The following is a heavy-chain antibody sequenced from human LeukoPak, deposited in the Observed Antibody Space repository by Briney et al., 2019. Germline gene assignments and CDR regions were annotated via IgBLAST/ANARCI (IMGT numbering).Heavy chain of an antibody. D-gene: IGHD6-19*01. J-gene: IGHJ4*02. V-gene: IGHV3-30-3*01. CDR3: ARERNLEIAVAGTIFDY. CDR2: ISYDGSNK. Sequence: GGSLRLSCAASGFTFSSYAMHWVRQAPGKGLEWVAVISYDGSNKYYADSVKGRFTISRDNSKNTLYLQMNSLRADDTAVYYCARERNLEIAVAGTIFDYWGPGTLVTVSS. CDR1: GFTFSSYA.